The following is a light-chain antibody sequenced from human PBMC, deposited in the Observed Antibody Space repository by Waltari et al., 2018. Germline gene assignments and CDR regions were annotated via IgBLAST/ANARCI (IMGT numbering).Light chain of an antibody. J-gene: IGKJ4*01. CDR3: QQRKNWPVT. CDR1: QSVQNY. V-gene: IGKV3-11*01. Sequence: ETVLTQSPATLSLSPGERATLSCRASQSVQNYLAWYQQRPGQAPRLLIYDTYARASGIPARFSGGVSDTDFTLTISSLEPEDFAVYYCQQRKNWPVTFGGGTKVDIK. CDR2: DTY.